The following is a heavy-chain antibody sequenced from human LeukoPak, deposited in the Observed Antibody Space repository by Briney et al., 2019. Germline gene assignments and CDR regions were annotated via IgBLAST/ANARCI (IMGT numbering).Heavy chain of an antibody. Sequence: PSETLSLTCTVSGGSVSSGSYYWSWIRQPPGKGLEWIGYIYYSGSTNYNPSLKSRVTISVDTSKNQFSLKLSSVTAADTAVYYCARMWGVSSAAFDSWGQGALVTVSS. J-gene: IGHJ4*02. CDR3: ARMWGVSSAAFDS. CDR2: IYYSGST. D-gene: IGHD6-6*01. V-gene: IGHV4-61*01. CDR1: GGSVSSGSYY.